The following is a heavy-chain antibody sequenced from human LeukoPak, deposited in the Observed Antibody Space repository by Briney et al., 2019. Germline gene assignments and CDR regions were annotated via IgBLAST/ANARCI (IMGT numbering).Heavy chain of an antibody. CDR1: GGSISSSSYY. Sequence: SETLSPTCTVSGGSISSSSYYWGWIRQPPGKGLEWIGSIYYSGSTYYNPSLKSRVTISVDTSKNQFSLKLSSVTAADTAVYYCAGPDTAADWFDPWGQGTLVTVSS. J-gene: IGHJ5*02. CDR3: AGPDTAADWFDP. CDR2: IYYSGST. V-gene: IGHV4-39*01. D-gene: IGHD6-13*01.